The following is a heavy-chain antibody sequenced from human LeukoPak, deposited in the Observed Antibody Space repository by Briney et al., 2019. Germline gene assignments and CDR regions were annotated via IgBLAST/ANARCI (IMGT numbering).Heavy chain of an antibody. D-gene: IGHD6-19*01. CDR3: ARSAYSSGWYWRALDI. CDR1: GFTFSSYA. CDR2: ISSNCGST. V-gene: IGHV3-64*01. J-gene: IGHJ3*02. Sequence: GGTLRLSCAASGFTFSSYAMHWVRQPPGPGLEYVSAISSNCGSTSYANSAKGRLTIFRDNSKNTLYLQMGSLRAEDMAVYYCARSAYSSGWYWRALDIWGQGTMVTVSS.